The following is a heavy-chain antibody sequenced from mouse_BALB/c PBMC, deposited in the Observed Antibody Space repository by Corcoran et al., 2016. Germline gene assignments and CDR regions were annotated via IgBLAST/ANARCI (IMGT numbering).Heavy chain of an antibody. V-gene: IGHV9-1*02. CDR1: GYTFTNYG. D-gene: IGHD1-2*01. Sequence: QIQLVQSGPELKKPGETVKISCKASGYTFTNYGMNWVKQAPGKGLKWMGWINTYTGEPTYADDFKGRFAFSLETSASTAYLQINNLKNEDMATYFCARGHYYGYDYAMDYWGQGTSVTVSS. J-gene: IGHJ4*01. CDR2: INTYTGEP. CDR3: ARGHYYGYDYAMDY.